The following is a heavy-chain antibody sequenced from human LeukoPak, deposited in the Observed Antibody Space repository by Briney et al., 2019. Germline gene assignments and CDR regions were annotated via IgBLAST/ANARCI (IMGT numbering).Heavy chain of an antibody. J-gene: IGHJ4*02. D-gene: IGHD3-10*01. CDR3: ARDPFSGWSYGSGSYYEKNDY. V-gene: IGHV1-2*02. CDR1: GYTFTSYY. CDR2: INPNSGGT. Sequence: ASVKVSCKASGYTFTSYYMHWVRQAPGQGLEWMGWINPNSGGTNYAQKFQGRVTMTRDTSISTAYMELSRLRSDDTAVYYCARDPFSGWSYGSGSYYEKNDYWGQGTLVTVSS.